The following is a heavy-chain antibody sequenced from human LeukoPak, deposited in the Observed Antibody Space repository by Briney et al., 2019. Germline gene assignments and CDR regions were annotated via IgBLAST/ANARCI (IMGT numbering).Heavy chain of an antibody. CDR3: ARVAYCGGDCYSDYYYYTDV. V-gene: IGHV4-59*01. J-gene: IGHJ6*03. CDR1: GGSISSYY. D-gene: IGHD2-21*02. Sequence: SSETLSLTCTVSGGSISSYYWSWIRQPPGKGLEWIGYIYYSGSTNYNPSLKSRVTISVDTSKNQFSLKLSSVTAADTAVYYCARVAYCGGDCYSDYYYYTDVWGKGTTVTVSS. CDR2: IYYSGST.